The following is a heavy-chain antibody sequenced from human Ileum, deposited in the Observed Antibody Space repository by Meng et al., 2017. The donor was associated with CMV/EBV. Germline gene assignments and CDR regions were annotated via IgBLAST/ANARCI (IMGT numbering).Heavy chain of an antibody. CDR1: GFTFSSFA. D-gene: IGHD3-10*01. Sequence: GESLKISCAASGFTFSSFAMNWVRQAPGKGLEWVSVIYSDDISTYYADSVKGRFTISRDKSKNTLYLQMDRLRAEDTAVYYCAKAYFFDSGIHPSPFLPYSNYGMDVWGQGTTVTVSS. CDR3: AKAYFFDSGIHPSPFLPYSNYGMDV. J-gene: IGHJ6*02. V-gene: IGHV3-23*03. CDR2: IYSDDIST.